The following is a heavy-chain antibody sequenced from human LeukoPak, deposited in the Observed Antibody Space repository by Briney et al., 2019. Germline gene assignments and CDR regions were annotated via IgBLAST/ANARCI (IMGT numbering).Heavy chain of an antibody. V-gene: IGHV3-11*04. Sequence: PGGSLRLSCAASGFTFSDYYMSWIRQAPGKGLEWVSYISSSGSTIYYADSVKGRFTISRDNAKNSLYLQMNSLRAEGTVVYYCARFVSWLAYYYMDVWGKGTTVTVSS. J-gene: IGHJ6*03. D-gene: IGHD6-13*01. CDR1: GFTFSDYY. CDR3: ARFVSWLAYYYMDV. CDR2: ISSSGSTI.